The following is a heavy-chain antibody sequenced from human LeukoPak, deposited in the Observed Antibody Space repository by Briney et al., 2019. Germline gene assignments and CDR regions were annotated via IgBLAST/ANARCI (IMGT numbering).Heavy chain of an antibody. CDR3: ARGWGSVDY. D-gene: IGHD7-27*01. Sequence: SETLSLTCTVSGGSISSGSYYWSWIRQPAGKGLEWIGRIYTSGSTNYNPSLKSRVTISVDTSKNQFSLKLSSVNAADTAVYYCARGWGSVDYWGQGTLVTVSS. V-gene: IGHV4-61*02. CDR1: GGSISSGSYY. CDR2: IYTSGST. J-gene: IGHJ4*02.